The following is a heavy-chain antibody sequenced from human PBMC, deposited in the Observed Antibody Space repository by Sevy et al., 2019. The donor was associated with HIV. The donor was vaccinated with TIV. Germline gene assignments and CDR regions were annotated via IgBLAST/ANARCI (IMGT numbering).Heavy chain of an antibody. CDR3: ARENGYYGSGSSSGDLAY. D-gene: IGHD3-10*01. V-gene: IGHV1-18*01. J-gene: IGHJ4*02. CDR1: GYTFTSYG. Sequence: ASMKVSCKASGYTFTSYGISWVRQAPGQGLEWMGWISAYNGNTNYAQKLQGRVTMTTDTSTSTAYMELRSLRSDDTAVYYCARENGYYGSGSSSGDLAYWGQGTLVTVSS. CDR2: ISAYNGNT.